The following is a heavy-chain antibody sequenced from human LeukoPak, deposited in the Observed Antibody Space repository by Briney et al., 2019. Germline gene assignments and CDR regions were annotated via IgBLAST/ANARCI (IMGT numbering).Heavy chain of an antibody. CDR2: INHSGST. J-gene: IGHJ4*02. Sequence: PETLSLTCAVYGGSFSGYYWSWIRQPPGKGLEWIGEINHSGSTNYNPSLKSRVTISVDTSKNQFSLKLSSVTAADTAVYYCATSRRSGSYYHYWGQGTLVTVSS. CDR3: ATSRRSGSYYHY. V-gene: IGHV4-34*01. D-gene: IGHD1-26*01. CDR1: GGSFSGYY.